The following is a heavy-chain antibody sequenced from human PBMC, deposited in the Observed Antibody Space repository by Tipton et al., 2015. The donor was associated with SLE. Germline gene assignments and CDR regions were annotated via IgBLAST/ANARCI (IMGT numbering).Heavy chain of an antibody. V-gene: IGHV4-38-2*02. CDR2: IYHTGTT. CDR1: DYSVSSTYY. Sequence: TLSLTCVVSDYSVSSTYYWGWIRQPPGQGLEWVGNIYHTGTTYSIPSLKSRVTISIDTSKNNFSLKMTAVTAADTAVYYCARDLTGTEGYWGQGTLVTVSS. D-gene: IGHD1-14*01. CDR3: ARDLTGTEGY. J-gene: IGHJ4*02.